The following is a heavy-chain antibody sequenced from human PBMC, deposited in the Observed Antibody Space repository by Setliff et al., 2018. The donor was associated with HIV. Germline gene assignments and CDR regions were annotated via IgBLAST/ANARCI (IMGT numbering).Heavy chain of an antibody. CDR2: IDYSGNT. Sequence: SETLSLTCTVSGGSIGSTDYYWGWIRQPPGKGLEWIGTIDYSGNTYYNPSLKSRVTISVDTSKNQFSLKLSSVTAADTAVYYCAREKNDYNNYYFDYWGQGTLVTVSS. V-gene: IGHV4-39*07. J-gene: IGHJ4*02. CDR3: AREKNDYNNYYFDY. D-gene: IGHD4-4*01. CDR1: GGSIGSTDYY.